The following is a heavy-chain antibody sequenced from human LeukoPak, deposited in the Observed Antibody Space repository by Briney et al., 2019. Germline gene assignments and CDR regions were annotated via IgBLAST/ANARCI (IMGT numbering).Heavy chain of an antibody. Sequence: PGGSLRLSCAASGFTFSGYGMHWVRQAPGKGLEWVTFIRYDGSNEYYGDSVKGRFTISRDNSKNMLFLQMDSLRSEDTAVYYCARADSGGDSSGYKWFDPWGQGTLVTVSS. CDR1: GFTFSGYG. J-gene: IGHJ5*02. V-gene: IGHV3-30*02. D-gene: IGHD3-22*01. CDR2: IRYDGSNE. CDR3: ARADSGGDSSGYKWFDP.